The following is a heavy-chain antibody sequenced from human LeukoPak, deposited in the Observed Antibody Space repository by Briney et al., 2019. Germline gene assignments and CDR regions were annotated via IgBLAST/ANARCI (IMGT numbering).Heavy chain of an antibody. Sequence: SETLSLTCTVSGGSISSSSYYWGWIRQPPGKGLEWIGSIYYSGSTYYNPSLKSRVTISVDTSKNQFSLKLSSVTAADTAVYYCARDTPRWGYVFDYWGQGTLVTVSS. CDR2: IYYSGST. J-gene: IGHJ4*02. V-gene: IGHV4-39*07. D-gene: IGHD7-27*01. CDR3: ARDTPRWGYVFDY. CDR1: GGSISSSSYY.